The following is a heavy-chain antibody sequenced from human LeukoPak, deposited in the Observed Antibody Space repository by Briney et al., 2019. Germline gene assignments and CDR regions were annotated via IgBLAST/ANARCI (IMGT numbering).Heavy chain of an antibody. J-gene: IGHJ3*02. D-gene: IGHD3-22*01. CDR2: ISGSGGST. CDR3: AKDPRYEGYYDSSAHPPAAFDI. V-gene: IGHV3-23*01. Sequence: GGSLRPSCAASGFTFSIYAMSWVRQAPGKGLEWVSGISGSGGSTYYADSVKGRFTISRDNSKNTLFLQMNSLRAEDTAVYYCAKDPRYEGYYDSSAHPPAAFDIWGQGTMVTVSS. CDR1: GFTFSIYA.